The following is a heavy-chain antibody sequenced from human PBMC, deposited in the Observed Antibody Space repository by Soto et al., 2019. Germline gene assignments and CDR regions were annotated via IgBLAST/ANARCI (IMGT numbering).Heavy chain of an antibody. CDR1: GYTFSNYY. V-gene: IGHV1-46*01. J-gene: IGHJ4*02. CDR2: INPNGGIA. D-gene: IGHD6-6*01. CDR3: AREGQLVPQFDY. Sequence: QVQLVQSGAEVKKPGASVRVSCKASGYTFSNYYIHWVRQAPGQGLEWMGIINPNGGIANYAQKFQGRVTITADISTSTAYMELSSLRSEDTAVYYCAREGQLVPQFDYWGQGTLVTVSS.